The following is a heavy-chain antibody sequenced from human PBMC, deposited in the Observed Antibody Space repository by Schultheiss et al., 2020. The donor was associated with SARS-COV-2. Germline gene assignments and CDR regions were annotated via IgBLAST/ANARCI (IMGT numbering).Heavy chain of an antibody. D-gene: IGHD2-15*01. J-gene: IGHJ4*02. CDR3: ARGGIVVVVAAPDY. CDR1: GFTFSSYA. CDR2: ISYDGSNK. Sequence: GGSLRLSCAASGFTFSSYAMSWVRQAPGKGLEWVAVISYDGSNKYYADSVKGRFTISRDNSKNTLYLQMNSLRAEDTAVYYCARGGIVVVVAAPDYWGQGTLVTVSS. V-gene: IGHV3-30*03.